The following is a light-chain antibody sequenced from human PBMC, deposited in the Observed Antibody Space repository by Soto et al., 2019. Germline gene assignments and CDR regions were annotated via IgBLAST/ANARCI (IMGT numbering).Light chain of an antibody. CDR3: QQHRT. CDR1: QGINNY. CDR2: DAS. Sequence: DIQMTQSPSSLSASVGDSVTITCRASQGINNYLAWYQQKPGKAPKLLIYDASSLESGVPSRFSGSGSGTEFTLTISSLQPDDFATYYCQQHRTFGQGTKVDIK. J-gene: IGKJ1*01. V-gene: IGKV1-16*01.